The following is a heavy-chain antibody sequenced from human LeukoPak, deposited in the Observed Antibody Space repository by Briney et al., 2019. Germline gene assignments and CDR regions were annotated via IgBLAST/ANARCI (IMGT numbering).Heavy chain of an antibody. Sequence: ASVKVSCKASGGTFSSYAISWVRQAPGQGLEWMGGIIPIFGTANYAQKFQGRVTITADESTSTAYMELSSLRSEDTAVYYCARGEIEMATIRSRGLGGYYYMDVWGKGTTVTVSS. CDR3: ARGEIEMATIRSRGLGGYYYMDV. D-gene: IGHD5-24*01. V-gene: IGHV1-69*13. CDR1: GGTFSSYA. CDR2: IIPIFGTA. J-gene: IGHJ6*03.